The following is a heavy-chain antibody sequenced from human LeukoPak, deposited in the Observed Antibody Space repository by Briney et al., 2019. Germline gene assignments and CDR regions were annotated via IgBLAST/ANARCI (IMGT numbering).Heavy chain of an antibody. J-gene: IGHJ4*02. CDR3: AKYRYGYRGMDS. CDR2: VNHSGST. V-gene: IGHV4-34*01. Sequence: SETLSLTCRVYGGSFSGYFWIWFRQPPGKGLDWIGEVNHSGSTNYKSSLRRRAIISVDTSKNQFSLKLTSVTAADTAIYFCAKYRYGYRGMDSWGQGTQVTVSS. CDR1: GGSFSGYF. D-gene: IGHD5-18*01.